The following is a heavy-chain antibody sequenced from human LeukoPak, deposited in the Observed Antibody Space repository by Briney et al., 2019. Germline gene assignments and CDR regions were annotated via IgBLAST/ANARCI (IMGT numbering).Heavy chain of an antibody. V-gene: IGHV3-33*01. CDR3: AREGGSYGSGYYFDY. J-gene: IGHJ4*02. D-gene: IGHD3-10*01. CDR1: GFTFSSYG. CDR2: IWYDGSNK. Sequence: PGGSLRLSCAASGFTFSSYGMHWVRQAPGKGLEWVAVIWYDGSNKYYADSVKGRFTISRDNSKSTLYPQMNSLRAEDTAVYYCAREGGSYGSGYYFDYWGQGTLVTVSS.